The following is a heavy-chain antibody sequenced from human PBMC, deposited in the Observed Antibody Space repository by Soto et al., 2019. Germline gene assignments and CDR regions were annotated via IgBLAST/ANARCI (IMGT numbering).Heavy chain of an antibody. D-gene: IGHD2-15*01. CDR2: ISVYNGNT. V-gene: IGHV1-18*01. J-gene: IGHJ6*02. Sequence: ASVKVSCKASGYTFTSYGISWVRQAPGQGLEWMGWISVYNGNTNYAQKLQGRVTMTTVTSTSTAYMELRSLRSDDTAVYYCARASGGSCYSGMDVWGQGTTVTVSS. CDR1: GYTFTSYG. CDR3: ARASGGSCYSGMDV.